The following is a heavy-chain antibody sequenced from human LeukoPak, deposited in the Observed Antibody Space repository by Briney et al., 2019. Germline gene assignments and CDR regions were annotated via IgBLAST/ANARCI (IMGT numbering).Heavy chain of an antibody. CDR2: IKQDGSEK. CDR3: ARGGAAAGFWFDP. Sequence: GGSLRLSCAASGFTFSSYWMSWVRQAPGKGLEWVANIKQDGSEKYYVDSVKGRFTISRDNAKNSLYLQKNSLRAEDTAVYYCARGGAAAGFWFDPWGQGTLVTVSS. D-gene: IGHD6-13*01. CDR1: GFTFSSYW. J-gene: IGHJ5*02. V-gene: IGHV3-7*01.